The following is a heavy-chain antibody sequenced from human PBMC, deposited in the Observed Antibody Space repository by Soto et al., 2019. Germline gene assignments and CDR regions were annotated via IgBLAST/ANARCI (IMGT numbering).Heavy chain of an antibody. D-gene: IGHD2-2*01. V-gene: IGHV3-23*01. Sequence: EVQLLESGGGLVQPGGSLRLSCAASGFTFSSYAMSWVRQAPGKGLEWVSAISGSGGSTYYADSVKGRFTISRDNSKNTLYLQMNSLRAEDTAVYYCAKDLGYCSSTSCVGHFDYWGQGTLVTVSS. CDR2: ISGSGGST. CDR1: GFTFSSYA. CDR3: AKDLGYCSSTSCVGHFDY. J-gene: IGHJ4*02.